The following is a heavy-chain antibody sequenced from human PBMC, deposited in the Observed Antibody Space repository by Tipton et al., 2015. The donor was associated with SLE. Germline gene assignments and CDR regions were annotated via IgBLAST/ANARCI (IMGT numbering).Heavy chain of an antibody. Sequence: SLRLSCAASGFTFSSYSMNWVRQAPGKGLEWVSYISSSSSTIYYADSVKGRFTISRDNDKNSLYLQMNSLRAEDTAVYYCARQPRDSSGYYSDAFDIWGQGTMVTVSS. CDR2: ISSSSSTI. CDR1: GFTFSSYS. CDR3: ARQPRDSSGYYSDAFDI. D-gene: IGHD3-22*01. J-gene: IGHJ3*02. V-gene: IGHV3-48*01.